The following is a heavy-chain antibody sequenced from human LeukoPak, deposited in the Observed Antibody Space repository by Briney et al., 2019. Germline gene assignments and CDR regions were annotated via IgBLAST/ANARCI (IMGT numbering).Heavy chain of an antibody. CDR2: IIPIFGTA. V-gene: IGHV1-69*13. CDR1: GGTFSSYA. J-gene: IGHJ6*02. D-gene: IGHD3-22*01. CDR3: ARRVGDSGGYYSYYYYYGMDV. Sequence: ASVKVSCKASGGTFSSYAISWVRQAPGQGLEWMGGIIPIFGTANYAQKFQGRVTITADESTSTAYMQLSSLRSEDTAVYYCARRVGDSGGYYSYYYYYGMDVWGQGTTVTVSS.